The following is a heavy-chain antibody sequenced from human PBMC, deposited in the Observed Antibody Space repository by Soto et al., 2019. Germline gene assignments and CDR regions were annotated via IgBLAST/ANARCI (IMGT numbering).Heavy chain of an antibody. V-gene: IGHV3-15*07. CDR3: TTDLGRYYYGSRSKYGMDV. CDR2: IKSKTDGGTT. Sequence: PVGSLRLSCAASGFTFSNAWMNWVRQAPGKGLEWVGRIKSKTDGGTTDYAAPVKGRFTISRDDSKNTLYLQMNSLKTEDTAVYYCTTDLGRYYYGSRSKYGMDVWGQGTTVTVSS. CDR1: GFTFSNAW. J-gene: IGHJ6*02. D-gene: IGHD3-10*01.